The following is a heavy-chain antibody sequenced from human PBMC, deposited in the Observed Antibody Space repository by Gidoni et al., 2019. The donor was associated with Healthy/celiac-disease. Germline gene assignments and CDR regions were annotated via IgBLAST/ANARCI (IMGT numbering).Heavy chain of an antibody. CDR2: IYYSGST. D-gene: IGHD6-6*01. J-gene: IGHJ3*02. V-gene: IGHV4-59*01. Sequence: QVQLQDSGPGLVKSSETLSLTCTVSGGSISSYFWTWIRQPPGKGLEWIGYIYYSGSTNYNPSLKSRVTISVDTSKNQFSLKLSSVTAADTAVYYCARGTYTSSWAGAFDIWGQGTMVTVSS. CDR1: GGSISSYF. CDR3: ARGTYTSSWAGAFDI.